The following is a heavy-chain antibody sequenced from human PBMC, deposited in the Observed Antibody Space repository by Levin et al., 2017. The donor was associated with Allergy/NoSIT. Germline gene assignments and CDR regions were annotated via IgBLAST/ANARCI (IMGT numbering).Heavy chain of an antibody. D-gene: IGHD3-9*01. J-gene: IGHJ4*02. CDR1: GFTFGDYA. Sequence: GESLKISCTASGFTFGDYAMSWFRQAPGKGLEWVGFIRSKAYGGTTEYAASVKGRFTISRDDSKSIAYLQMNSLKTEDTAVYYCTRYLPYYDILTGYLFDYWGQGTLVTVSS. CDR2: IRSKAYGGTT. CDR3: TRYLPYYDILTGYLFDY. V-gene: IGHV3-49*03.